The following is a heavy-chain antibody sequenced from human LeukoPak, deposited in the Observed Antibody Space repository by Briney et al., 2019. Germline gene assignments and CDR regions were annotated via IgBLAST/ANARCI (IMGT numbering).Heavy chain of an antibody. J-gene: IGHJ3*02. D-gene: IGHD3-16*02. Sequence: GASVKVSCKASGGTFSSYAISWVRQAPGQGLEWMGGIIPIFGTANYAQKFQGRVTITADKSTSTAYMELSSLRSEDTAVYYCARMGDYVWGSYRVDAFDIWGQGTMVTVSS. V-gene: IGHV1-69*06. CDR2: IIPIFGTA. CDR1: GGTFSSYA. CDR3: ARMGDYVWGSYRVDAFDI.